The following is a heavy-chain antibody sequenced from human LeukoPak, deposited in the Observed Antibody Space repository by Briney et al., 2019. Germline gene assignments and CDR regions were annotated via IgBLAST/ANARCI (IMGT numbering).Heavy chain of an antibody. J-gene: IGHJ4*02. Sequence: GGSLRLSCAASGFTFSSYTMNWARQAPGKGLEWVSSISTSSIYIYYTDSLKGRFTISRDNARNSLYLQMNSLRAEDTAVYYCARDQDWNDRGGLDYWGQGTLVTVSS. CDR3: ARDQDWNDRGGLDY. V-gene: IGHV3-21*01. CDR2: ISTSSIYI. CDR1: GFTFSSYT. D-gene: IGHD1-1*01.